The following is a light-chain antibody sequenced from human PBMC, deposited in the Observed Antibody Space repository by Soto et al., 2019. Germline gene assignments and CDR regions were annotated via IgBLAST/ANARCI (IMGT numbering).Light chain of an antibody. CDR2: DVT. V-gene: IGLV2-11*01. Sequence: QSALTQPRSLSGSPGQSVTISCTGSNADVGAYDYVSWYQQQPDKAPKLTLYDVTKRPSGVPDRFSGSKSGNTASLTISGLQAEDEADYYCLSYAGGYSWVFGGGTKLTVL. CDR3: LSYAGGYSWV. J-gene: IGLJ3*02. CDR1: NADVGAYDY.